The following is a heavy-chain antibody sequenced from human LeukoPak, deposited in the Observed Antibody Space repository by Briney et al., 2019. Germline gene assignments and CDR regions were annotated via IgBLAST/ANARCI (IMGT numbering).Heavy chain of an antibody. J-gene: IGHJ6*03. CDR2: IRYDGSNK. CDR1: GFTFRSYA. Sequence: GGSLRLSCAVSGFTFRSYAMKWVRQAPGKGLEWVAFIRYDGSNKYYADSVKGRFTISRDNSKNTLYLQMNSLRAEDTAVYYCAKGFYYYMDVWGKGTTVTISS. V-gene: IGHV3-30*02. CDR3: AKGFYYYMDV.